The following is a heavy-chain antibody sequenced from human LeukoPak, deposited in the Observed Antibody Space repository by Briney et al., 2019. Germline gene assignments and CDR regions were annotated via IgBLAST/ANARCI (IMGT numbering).Heavy chain of an antibody. CDR3: ARVMYYDFWSGYSNWFDP. J-gene: IGHJ5*02. V-gene: IGHV1-18*01. CDR1: GYTFTSFD. Sequence: ASVKVSCKASGYTFTSFDINWVRQATGQGLEWMGWMNYNSGNTNYAQKLQGRVTMTTDTSTSTAYMELRSLRSDDTAVYYCARVMYYDFWSGYSNWFDPWGQGTLVTVSS. CDR2: MNYNSGNT. D-gene: IGHD3-3*01.